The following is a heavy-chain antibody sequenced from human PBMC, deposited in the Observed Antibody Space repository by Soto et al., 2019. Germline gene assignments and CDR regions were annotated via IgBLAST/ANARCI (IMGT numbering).Heavy chain of an antibody. V-gene: IGHV5-51*01. CDR2: INPGDFDI. CDR1: GYSFTTYW. CDR3: AGHEQYYYQYYGMDV. Sequence: GESLKISCEASGYSFTTYWIAWVRQMPGQGLEWVGIINPGDFDIRYSPSFQGQVTISDDRSINTAYLQWSSLKASDTAIYYCAGHEQYYYQYYGMDVWGQGTTVTVSS. J-gene: IGHJ6*02.